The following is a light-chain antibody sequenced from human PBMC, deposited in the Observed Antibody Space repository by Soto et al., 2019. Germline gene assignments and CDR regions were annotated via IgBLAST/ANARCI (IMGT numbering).Light chain of an antibody. Sequence: QSVLTQLPSVSGAPGQRVTISCTGCSSNIGAGYDVHWYQQLPGTAPKLLIYGNTNRPSGVPDRFSGSKSGTSASLAITGLQAEDEADYYCQSYDSSLSAYVFGTGTKVTVL. CDR3: QSYDSSLSAYV. J-gene: IGLJ1*01. CDR1: SSNIGAGYD. CDR2: GNT. V-gene: IGLV1-40*01.